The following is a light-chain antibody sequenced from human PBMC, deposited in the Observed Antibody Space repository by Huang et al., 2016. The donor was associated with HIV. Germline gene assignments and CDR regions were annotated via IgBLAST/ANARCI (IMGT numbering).Light chain of an antibody. CDR1: QSIDSY. CDR2: DAS. V-gene: IGKV1-5*01. CDR3: QQYHSYPGT. Sequence: DIQMTQSPSTLSASVGARVTITCRASQSIDSYLAWYQQKPGKAPKLLSYDASRLDSGVPSRFSGSGSGTECTLTISSLQPDNFATYYCQQYHSYPGTFGQGTKVEIK. J-gene: IGKJ1*01.